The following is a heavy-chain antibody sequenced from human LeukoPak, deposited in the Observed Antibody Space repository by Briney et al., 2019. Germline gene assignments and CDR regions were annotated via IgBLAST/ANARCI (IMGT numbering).Heavy chain of an antibody. CDR3: ARTTSGYSYGYPFDY. CDR1: GGSISSYY. D-gene: IGHD5-18*01. V-gene: IGHV4-59*01. J-gene: IGHJ4*02. Sequence: SETLSLTCTVSGGSISSYYWSWIRQPPGKGLEWIGYIYYSGSTNYNPSLKSRVTISVDTSKNQFSLKLSSVTAADTAVYYCARTTSGYSYGYPFDYWGQGTLVTVSS. CDR2: IYYSGST.